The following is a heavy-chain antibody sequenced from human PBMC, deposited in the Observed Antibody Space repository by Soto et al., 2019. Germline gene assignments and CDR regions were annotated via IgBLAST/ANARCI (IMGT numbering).Heavy chain of an antibody. V-gene: IGHV3-30*18. CDR3: AKAEFSSEQNWNYFDY. Sequence: GGSLRLSCAASGFTFSSYGMHWVRQAPGKGLEWVAVISYDGSNKYYADSVKGRFTISRDNSKNTLYLQMNSLRAEDTAVYYCAKAEFSSEQNWNYFDYWGQGTLVTVSS. CDR2: ISYDGSNK. CDR1: GFTFSSYG. D-gene: IGHD1-1*01. J-gene: IGHJ4*02.